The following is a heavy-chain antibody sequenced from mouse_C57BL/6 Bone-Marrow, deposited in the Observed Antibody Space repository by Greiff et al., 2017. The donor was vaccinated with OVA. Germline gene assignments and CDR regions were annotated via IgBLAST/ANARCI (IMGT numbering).Heavy chain of an antibody. CDR1: GYTFTSYW. Sequence: QSCKASGYTFTSYWMHWVKQRPGRGLEWIGRIDPNSGGTKYNEKFKSKATLTVDKPSSTAYMQLSSLTSEDSAVYYCARVGDGYYYWYFDVWGTGTTVTVSS. CDR3: ARVGDGYYYWYFDV. V-gene: IGHV1-72*01. J-gene: IGHJ1*03. CDR2: IDPNSGGT. D-gene: IGHD2-3*01.